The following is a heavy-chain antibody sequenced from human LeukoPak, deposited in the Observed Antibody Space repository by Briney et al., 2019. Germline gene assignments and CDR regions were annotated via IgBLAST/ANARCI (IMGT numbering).Heavy chain of an antibody. D-gene: IGHD3-22*01. V-gene: IGHV1-18*01. CDR3: ARDRYYYDSSGYYYRFDY. J-gene: IGHJ4*02. CDR2: ISACNGNT. CDR1: GYTFTSYG. Sequence: GASVKVSCKASGYTFTSYGISWVRQAPGQGLEWMGWISACNGNTNYAQKLQGRVTMTTDTSTSTAYMELRSQRSDDTAVYYCARDRYYYDSSGYYYRFDYWGQGTLVTVSS.